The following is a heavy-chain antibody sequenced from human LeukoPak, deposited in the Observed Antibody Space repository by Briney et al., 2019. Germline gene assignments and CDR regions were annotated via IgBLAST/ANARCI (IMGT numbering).Heavy chain of an antibody. CDR2: INHSGST. J-gene: IGHJ4*02. CDR1: GGSFSGYY. D-gene: IGHD6-13*01. V-gene: IGHV4-34*01. Sequence: SETLSLTCAVYGGSFSGYYWSWIRQPPGKGLEWIGEINHSGSTNYNPSLKSRVTISVDTSKNQFSLKLSSVTAADTAVYYCARSYSSSPVGYWGQGTLVTVSS. CDR3: ARSYSSSPVGY.